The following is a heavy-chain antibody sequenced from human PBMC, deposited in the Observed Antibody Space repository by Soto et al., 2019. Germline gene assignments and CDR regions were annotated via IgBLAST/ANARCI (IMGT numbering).Heavy chain of an antibody. D-gene: IGHD2-2*01. CDR3: ARSAHCSSTSCHFDY. V-gene: IGHV4-59*01. CDR1: GGSISSYY. CDR2: IYYSGST. J-gene: IGHJ4*02. Sequence: SETLSLTCTVSGGSISSYYWSWIRQPPGKGLEWIGYIYYSGSTNYNPSLKSRVTISVDTSKNQFSLKLSSVTAADTAVYYCARSAHCSSTSCHFDYWGQGTLVTVSS.